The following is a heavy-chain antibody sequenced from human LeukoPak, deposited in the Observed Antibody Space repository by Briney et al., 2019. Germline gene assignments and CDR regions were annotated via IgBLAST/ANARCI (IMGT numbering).Heavy chain of an antibody. CDR2: IWYDGSNK. J-gene: IGHJ3*01. D-gene: IGHD5-18*01. V-gene: IGHV3-33*01. Sequence: GGSLRLSCAASGFTFRNYGMHWVRQAPGKGLEWVAVIWYDGSNKCYIDSVKGRFTISRDNSKNTVFLQMNSLRAEDTAVYYCVRDTAAAFDVWGQGTMVTVSS. CDR1: GFTFRNYG. CDR3: VRDTAAAFDV.